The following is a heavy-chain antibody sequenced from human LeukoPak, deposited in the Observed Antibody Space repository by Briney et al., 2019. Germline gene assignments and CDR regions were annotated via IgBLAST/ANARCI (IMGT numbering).Heavy chain of an antibody. Sequence: GGSLRLSCAASGFTFSSYEMNWVRQAPGKGLEWVSYINSRGTTVYYADSVKGRFTISRDNAKNSLYLQMNGLRAEDTAVYYCARVLLVYYVFWRGYATDYWGQGTLVSVSS. CDR3: ARVLLVYYVFWRGYATDY. CDR2: INSRGTTV. CDR1: GFTFSSYE. V-gene: IGHV3-48*03. J-gene: IGHJ4*02. D-gene: IGHD3-3*01.